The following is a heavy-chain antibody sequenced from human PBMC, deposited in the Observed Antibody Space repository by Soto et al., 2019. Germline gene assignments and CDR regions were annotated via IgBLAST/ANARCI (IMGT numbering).Heavy chain of an antibody. CDR1: GFTFSGYG. CDR2: TRHDGSNT. Sequence: QVQLVESGGGVVQPGRSLRLSCAASGFTFSGYGMHWVRQAPGKGLEWVAVTRHDGSNTYYADSLRGRFTISRDNSNKMLDLQMNSLRAEDTAVYYCARDGVGTTTYFGYFDYWGQGTLVTVSS. J-gene: IGHJ4*02. D-gene: IGHD1-26*01. CDR3: ARDGVGTTTYFGYFDY. V-gene: IGHV3-33*01.